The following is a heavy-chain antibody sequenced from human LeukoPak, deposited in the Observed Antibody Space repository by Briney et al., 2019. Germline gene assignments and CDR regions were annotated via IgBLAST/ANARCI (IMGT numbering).Heavy chain of an antibody. CDR2: IYYSGST. D-gene: IGHD5-18*01. J-gene: IGHJ6*03. V-gene: IGHV4-39*07. Sequence: SETLSLTCTVSGGSISSSSYYWGWIRQPPGKGLEWIGSIYYSGSTYYNPSLKSRVTISVDTSKNQFSLKLSSVTAADTAVYYCARIVAGYSYGRNYMDVWGKGTTVTVSS. CDR1: GGSISSSSYY. CDR3: ARIVAGYSYGRNYMDV.